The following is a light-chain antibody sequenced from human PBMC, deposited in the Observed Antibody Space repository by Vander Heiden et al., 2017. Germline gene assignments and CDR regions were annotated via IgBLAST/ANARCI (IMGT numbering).Light chain of an antibody. J-gene: IGKJ2*03. V-gene: IGKV1-5*03. CDR1: QDISDW. Sequence: DIQMIQSPSTLSASVGDKVIITCRATQDISDWLAWYQQRPGEAPKLLIYKASNLESGVPSRFSGSGSGTQFTLTISSLQPDDFATYYCQQCASYYSFGQGTKVEIK. CDR3: QQCASYYS. CDR2: KAS.